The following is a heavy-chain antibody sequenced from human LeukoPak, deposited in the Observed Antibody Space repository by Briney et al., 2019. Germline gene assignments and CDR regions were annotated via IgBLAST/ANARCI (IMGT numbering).Heavy chain of an antibody. V-gene: IGHV1-2*02. D-gene: IGHD2-8*01. CDR2: IIPHSGGT. J-gene: IGHJ4*02. CDR3: STEDKYCTTPNCGAY. CDR1: GYTLTDYY. Sequence: ASVKVSCKASGYTLTDYYIHWVRQAPGQDLEWMGFIIPHSGGTTYEQRFQGRVTMTRDMSIGTFYMVLSSLRSDDTAVYYCSTEDKYCTTPNCGAYWGQGTLVTVSS.